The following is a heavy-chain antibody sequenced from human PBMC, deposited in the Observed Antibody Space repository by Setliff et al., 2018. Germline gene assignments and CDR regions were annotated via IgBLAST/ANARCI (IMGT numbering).Heavy chain of an antibody. V-gene: IGHV3-7*01. CDR2: INPGGSEE. J-gene: IGHJ4*02. Sequence: PGGSLRLSCTASGLSYINDWVSWVRQAPGKGLEWVANINPGGSEEYYLDSVKGRFTISRDNAKTSLYLLMKSLRADDTAVYFCASATGYWGQGILVTVSS. CDR3: ASATGY. CDR1: GLSYINDW.